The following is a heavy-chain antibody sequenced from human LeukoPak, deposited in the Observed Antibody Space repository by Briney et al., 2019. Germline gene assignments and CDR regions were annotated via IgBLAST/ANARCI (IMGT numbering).Heavy chain of an antibody. CDR3: ARGGAYGDYEYFQH. Sequence: GSSVKVSCKASGGTFSSYAISWVRQAPGQGLEWMGGIIPIFGTANYAQKFQGRVTITADESTSTAYMELSSLRSEDTAVYYCARGGAYGDYEYFQHWGQGHPGHRLL. V-gene: IGHV1-69*01. D-gene: IGHD4-17*01. CDR1: GGTFSSYA. CDR2: IIPIFGTA. J-gene: IGHJ1*01.